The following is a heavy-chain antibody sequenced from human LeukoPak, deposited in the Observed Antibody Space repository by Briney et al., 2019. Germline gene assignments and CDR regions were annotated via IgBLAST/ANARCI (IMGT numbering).Heavy chain of an antibody. CDR1: GFTFSSYS. V-gene: IGHV3-21*01. D-gene: IGHD2-15*01. CDR2: ISSSSSYI. CDR3: ARVRYCSGGSCYSPCDY. J-gene: IGHJ4*02. Sequence: PGGSLRLSCAASGFTFSSYSMNWVRQAPGKGLEWVSSISSSSSYIYYADSVKGRFTISRDNAKISLYLQMNSLRAEDTAVYYCARVRYCSGGSCYSPCDYWGQGTRVTVSS.